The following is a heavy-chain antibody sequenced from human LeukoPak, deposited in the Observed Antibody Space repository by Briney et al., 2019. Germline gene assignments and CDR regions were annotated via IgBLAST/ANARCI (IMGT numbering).Heavy chain of an antibody. CDR3: AKEAGLRYFDWLPDY. D-gene: IGHD3-9*01. J-gene: IGHJ4*02. CDR2: ISSSGSTI. Sequence: PGGSLRLSCAASGFTFSDYYMSWIRQAPGKGLEWVSYISSSGSTIYYADSVKGRFTISRDNAKNSLYLQMNSLRAEDTAVYYCAKEAGLRYFDWLPDYWGQGTLVTVSS. V-gene: IGHV3-11*01. CDR1: GFTFSDYY.